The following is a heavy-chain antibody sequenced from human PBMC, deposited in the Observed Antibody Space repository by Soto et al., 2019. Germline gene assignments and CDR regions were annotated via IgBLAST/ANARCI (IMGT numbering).Heavy chain of an antibody. CDR1: GGSISSSTYY. D-gene: IGHD3-10*01. CDR3: ARFMGSASYFDS. V-gene: IGHV4-39*01. Sequence: SETLSLTCTVSGGSISSSTYYWVLIRQPPGKGLEWIGNIYYSGSAYYNPSLKSRVTISVDTSKNQFSLKLSSVTAADTAVYYCARFMGSASYFDSWGQGTLVTVSS. CDR2: IYYSGSA. J-gene: IGHJ4*02.